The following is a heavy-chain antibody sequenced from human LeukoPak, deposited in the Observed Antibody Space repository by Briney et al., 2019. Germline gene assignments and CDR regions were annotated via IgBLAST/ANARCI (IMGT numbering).Heavy chain of an antibody. CDR1: GGSISSNNW. D-gene: IGHD6-19*01. CDR2: ISHSGST. V-gene: IGHV4-4*02. CDR3: ARKNYRSGCYTD. Sequence: SGTLSLTCAVSGGSISSNNWWSWVRQPPGKGLEWIGEISHSGSTNYNPSLKSRVTISVDKSKNQFSLKLSSVTAADTAVYYCARKNYRSGCYTDWGQGTPVTVSS. J-gene: IGHJ4*02.